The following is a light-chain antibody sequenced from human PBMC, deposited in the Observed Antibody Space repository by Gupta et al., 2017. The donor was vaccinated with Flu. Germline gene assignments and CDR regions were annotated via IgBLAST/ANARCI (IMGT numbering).Light chain of an antibody. J-gene: IGLJ2*01. CDR3: QSADSSGTPVV. CDR1: ALPKQY. Sequence: GQTARIPCSGDALPKQYAYWYQQKPGQAPVLVIYKDSERPSGIPERFSGSSSGTTVTLTISGVQAEEEADYYCQSADSSGTPVVFGGGTKLTVL. V-gene: IGLV3-25*01. CDR2: KDS.